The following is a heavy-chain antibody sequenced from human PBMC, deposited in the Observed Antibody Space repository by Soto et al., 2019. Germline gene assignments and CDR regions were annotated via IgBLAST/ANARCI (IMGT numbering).Heavy chain of an antibody. D-gene: IGHD6-13*01. CDR3: VRRHVSATGIDWFDP. CDR1: GFTFTHYG. V-gene: IGHV1-3*01. CDR2: INAANGDT. J-gene: IGHJ5*02. Sequence: AALKVSCPASGFTFTHYGIHGERQAPGQRLEWMGWINAANGDTKYSPKFQGRVTITRDTSASTAYMELSSLRSEDTAVYYCVRRHVSATGIDWFDPWGQGHLV.